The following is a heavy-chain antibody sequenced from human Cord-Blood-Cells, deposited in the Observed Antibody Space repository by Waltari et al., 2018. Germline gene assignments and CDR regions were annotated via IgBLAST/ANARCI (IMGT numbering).Heavy chain of an antibody. Sequence: QLQLQESGPGLVKPSETLSLTCTVSGGSISSSSYYLGWIRQPPGKGLEWIGSIYYSGSTYYNPSLKSRVTISVDTSKNQFSLKLSSVTAADTAVYYCASEYSSSSNWFDPWGQGTLVTVSS. CDR2: IYYSGST. CDR1: GGSISSSSYY. V-gene: IGHV4-39*01. CDR3: ASEYSSSSNWFDP. D-gene: IGHD6-6*01. J-gene: IGHJ5*02.